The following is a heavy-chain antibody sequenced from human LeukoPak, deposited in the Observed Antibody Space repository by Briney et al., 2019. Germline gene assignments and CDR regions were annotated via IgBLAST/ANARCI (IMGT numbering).Heavy chain of an antibody. J-gene: IGHJ4*02. D-gene: IGHD6-19*01. Sequence: PGGSLRLSCAPSGFKFDTYAMHWVRQAPGKGLEWVALISYGGGNIYYGDSVRGRFTISRDNDNNMLYLQMNSLRPEDTAVYYCAREPPIGNGWSQTFFDYWGQGTLVVVSS. V-gene: IGHV3-30*04. CDR3: AREPPIGNGWSQTFFDY. CDR1: GFKFDTYA. CDR2: ISYGGGNI.